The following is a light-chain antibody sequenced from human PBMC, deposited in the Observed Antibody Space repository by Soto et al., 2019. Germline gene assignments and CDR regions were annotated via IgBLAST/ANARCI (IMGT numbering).Light chain of an antibody. V-gene: IGKV3-20*01. CDR2: GAS. Sequence: IVLTQSPGTLSLSPGERATLSCRASQSLTNNYFAWYQQKPGRALRLLIDGASTRATGIPDRFSGSGSGTDFTLKISRVEAEDVGVYYCMQALQTPWTFGQGTKVDIK. J-gene: IGKJ1*01. CDR1: QSLTNNY. CDR3: MQALQTPWT.